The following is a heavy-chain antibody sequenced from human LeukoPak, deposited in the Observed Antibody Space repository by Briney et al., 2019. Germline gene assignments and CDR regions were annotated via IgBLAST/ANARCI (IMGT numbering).Heavy chain of an antibody. CDR2: INAANGHT. Sequence: ASVKVSCKASRGTFSSYAIHWVRQAPGQRFEWMGWINAANGHTKYSQQFHDRITITRDTSATTAYVELSNLRSDDMALYYCARGRGPPNTNRDFYYYYYMDVWGTGTTVTVSS. D-gene: IGHD3-10*01. CDR1: RGTFSSYA. CDR3: ARGRGPPNTNRDFYYYYYMDV. V-gene: IGHV1-3*03. J-gene: IGHJ6*03.